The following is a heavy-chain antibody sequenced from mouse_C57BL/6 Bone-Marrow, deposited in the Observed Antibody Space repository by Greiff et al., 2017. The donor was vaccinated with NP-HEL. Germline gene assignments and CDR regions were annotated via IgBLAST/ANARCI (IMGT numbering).Heavy chain of an antibody. Sequence: EVKLQESGAELVRPGASVKLSCTASGFNIKDDYMHWVKQRHEQGLEGIGWIDPENGDTEYASKFQGKATITADTSSNTAYLQLSSLTSEDTAVYYCTFDGYYDYWGQGTTLTVSS. CDR2: IDPENGDT. J-gene: IGHJ2*01. D-gene: IGHD2-3*01. CDR1: GFNIKDDY. CDR3: TFDGYYDY. V-gene: IGHV14-4*01.